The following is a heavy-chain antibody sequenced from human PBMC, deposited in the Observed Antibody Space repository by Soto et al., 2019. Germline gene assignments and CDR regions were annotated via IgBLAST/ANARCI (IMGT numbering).Heavy chain of an antibody. D-gene: IGHD3-10*01. Sequence: PGESLKISCKGSVYSFPNYWIGWVRQMPGKGLEWMAMIYPHDSDTRYSPSFQGRVTISADKSGSTVFLQWSSLKASDTAMYYCTRPPHGSDGAFWGQGTQVTVSS. V-gene: IGHV5-51*01. CDR1: VYSFPNYW. CDR3: TRPPHGSDGAF. J-gene: IGHJ4*02. CDR2: IYPHDSDT.